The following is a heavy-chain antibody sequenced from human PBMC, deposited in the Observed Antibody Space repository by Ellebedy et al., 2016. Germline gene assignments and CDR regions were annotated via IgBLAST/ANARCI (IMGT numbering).Heavy chain of an antibody. CDR1: GGSISSGGYS. D-gene: IGHD3-22*01. J-gene: IGHJ3*02. V-gene: IGHV4-30-2*01. CDR2: IYHSGST. CDR3: ARTRRYYDSSGYPPDAFDI. Sequence: SETLSLXXAVSGGSISSGGYSWSWIRQPPGKGLEWIGYIYHSGSTYYKPSLKSRVIISVDRSKNQFSLKLSSVTAADTAVYYCARTRRYYDSSGYPPDAFDIWGQGTMVTVSS.